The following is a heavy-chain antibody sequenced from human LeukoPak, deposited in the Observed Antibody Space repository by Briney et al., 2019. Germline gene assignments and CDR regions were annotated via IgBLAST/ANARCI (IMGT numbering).Heavy chain of an antibody. CDR2: INPNSGGT. D-gene: IGHD3-9*01. Sequence: ASVKVSCKASGYTFTGYYMHWVRQAPGQGLEWMGWINPNSGGTNYAQKFQGRVTTTRDTSISTAYMELSRLRSDDTAVYYCARVILTGYYHDAFDIWGQGTMVTVSS. CDR1: GYTFTGYY. J-gene: IGHJ3*02. V-gene: IGHV1-2*02. CDR3: ARVILTGYYHDAFDI.